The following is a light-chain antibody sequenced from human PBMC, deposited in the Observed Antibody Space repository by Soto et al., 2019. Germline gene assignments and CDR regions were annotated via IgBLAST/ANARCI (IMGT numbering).Light chain of an antibody. CDR2: LNSDGSH. J-gene: IGLJ2*01. CDR3: QTWGSGIVV. V-gene: IGLV4-69*01. CDR1: SGHSNYA. Sequence: QLVLTQSPSASASLGASVKLTCTLSSGHSNYAIAWHQQQPEKGPRYLMNLNSDGSHRKGDGIPDRFSGSSSGAERYLTISSLQSEDEADYYCQTWGSGIVVFGGGTKLTVL.